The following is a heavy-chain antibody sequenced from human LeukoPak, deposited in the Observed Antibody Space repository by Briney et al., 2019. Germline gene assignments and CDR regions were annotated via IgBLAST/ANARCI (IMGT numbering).Heavy chain of an antibody. J-gene: IGHJ1*01. CDR1: GGSISSYY. CDR2: IYYSGST. CDR3: ARGSRGYIFQH. Sequence: SETLSLTCTVSGGSISSYYWSWIRQPPGKGLEWIGYIYYSGSTNYNPSLKSRVTISVDTSKNQFSLKLSSVTAADPAVYYCARGSRGYIFQHWGQGTLVSVSS. V-gene: IGHV4-59*01. D-gene: IGHD3-22*01.